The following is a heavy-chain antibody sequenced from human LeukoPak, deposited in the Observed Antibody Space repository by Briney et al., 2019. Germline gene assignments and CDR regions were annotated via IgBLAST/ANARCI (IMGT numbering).Heavy chain of an antibody. CDR3: AGEEYSSSWYSF. CDR2: INPNSGGT. J-gene: IGHJ4*02. V-gene: IGHV1-2*02. Sequence: ASVKVSCKASGYTFTVYYMHWVRQAPGQGLEWMGWINPNSGGTNYAQKFQGRVTMTRDTSISKAYMELSRLRPDDPAVYYCAGEEYSSSWYSFWGQGTLVTVSS. D-gene: IGHD6-13*01. CDR1: GYTFTVYY.